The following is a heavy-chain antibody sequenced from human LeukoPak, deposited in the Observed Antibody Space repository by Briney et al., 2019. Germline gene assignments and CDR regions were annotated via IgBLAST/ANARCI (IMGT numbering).Heavy chain of an antibody. Sequence: PGGSLRLSCAASGFTFRTYGMHWVRQAPGKGLEWVAALWSDGTSGYYADSVKGRFTISRDNSKNTLFLQMNSLRAEDTAVYYCARDNSLGERGVIIGYWGQGILVTVSS. D-gene: IGHD3-10*01. V-gene: IGHV3-33*01. CDR1: GFTFRTYG. CDR2: LWSDGTSG. CDR3: ARDNSLGERGVIIGY. J-gene: IGHJ4*02.